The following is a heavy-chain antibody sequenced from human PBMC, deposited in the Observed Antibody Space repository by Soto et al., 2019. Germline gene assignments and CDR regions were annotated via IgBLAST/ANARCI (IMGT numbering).Heavy chain of an antibody. J-gene: IGHJ3*02. CDR1: GGSISSGGYS. CDR2: IYHSGST. V-gene: IGHV4-30-2*01. Sequence: QLQLQESGSGLVKPSQTLSLTCAVSGGSISSGGYSWSWIRQPPGKGLEWIGYIYHSGSTYYNPSPXCXXTISEDRSKNQFSLKLSSVTAADTAVYYCARTPDIWGQGTMVTVSS. CDR3: ARTPDI.